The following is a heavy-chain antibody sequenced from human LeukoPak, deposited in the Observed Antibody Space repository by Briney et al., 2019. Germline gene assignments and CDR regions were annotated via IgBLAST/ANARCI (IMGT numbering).Heavy chain of an antibody. V-gene: IGHV3-15*01. CDR1: GFTFSNAW. CDR3: QASRGKGLIIEWDY. J-gene: IGHJ4*02. D-gene: IGHD3-3*01. Sequence: GGSLRLSCAASGFTFSNAWMSWVRQAPGKGLEWVGRIKGKTDGGTTDYAAPVKGRFTISRDDSKNTLYLQMNSLKTEDTAVYYCQASRGKGLIIEWDYWGQGTLVTVSS. CDR2: IKGKTDGGTT.